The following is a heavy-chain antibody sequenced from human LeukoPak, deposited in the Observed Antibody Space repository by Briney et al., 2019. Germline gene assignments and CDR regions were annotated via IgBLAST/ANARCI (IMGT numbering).Heavy chain of an antibody. D-gene: IGHD1-26*01. Sequence: GGSLRLSCAASGFTVSSNYMSWVRQAPGKGLEWVSVIYSGGSTYYADSVKGRFTISRDNSKNTLYLQMNSLRAEDTAVYYCASSAIVPGDDYWGQGTLVTVSS. V-gene: IGHV3-66*02. CDR3: ASSAIVPGDDY. J-gene: IGHJ4*02. CDR2: IYSGGST. CDR1: GFTVSSNY.